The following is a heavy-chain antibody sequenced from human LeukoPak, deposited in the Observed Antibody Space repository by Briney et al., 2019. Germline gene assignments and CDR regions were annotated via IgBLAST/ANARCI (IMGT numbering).Heavy chain of an antibody. J-gene: IGHJ5*02. CDR1: GYTFTTYA. CDR2: ISAYNGNT. D-gene: IGHD3-22*01. CDR3: ARARSGYYPNWFDP. V-gene: IGHV1-18*01. Sequence: ASVKVSCKASGYTFTTYAMNWVRQAPGQGLEWMGWISAYNGNTNYAQKLQGRVTITADKSTSTAYMELRSLRSDDTAVYYCARARSGYYPNWFDPWGQGTLVTVSS.